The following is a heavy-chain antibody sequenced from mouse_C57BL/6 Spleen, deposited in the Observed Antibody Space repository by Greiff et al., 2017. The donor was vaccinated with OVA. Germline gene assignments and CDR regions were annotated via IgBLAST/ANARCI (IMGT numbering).Heavy chain of an antibody. Sequence: VQLQQSGAELVRPGASVKLSCTASGFNIKDDYMHWVNQRPEQGLEWIGWIDPENGDTEYASKFQGKATITADTSSNTAYLQLSSLTSEDTAVYYCTTLYYGNSPFDYWGQGTTLTVSS. D-gene: IGHD2-1*01. CDR3: TTLYYGNSPFDY. J-gene: IGHJ2*01. CDR2: IDPENGDT. CDR1: GFNIKDDY. V-gene: IGHV14-4*01.